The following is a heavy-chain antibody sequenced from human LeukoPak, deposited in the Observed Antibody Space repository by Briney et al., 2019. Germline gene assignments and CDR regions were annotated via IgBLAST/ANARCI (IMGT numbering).Heavy chain of an antibody. D-gene: IGHD3-10*01. CDR1: GYTFTDYY. CDR2: IIPNSGGT. CDR3: ARTSLYYGSGSPWWFDP. J-gene: IGHJ5*02. V-gene: IGHV1-2*02. Sequence: GASVKVSCRASGYTFTDYYIHWVRLAPGQGLEWVGWIIPNSGGTRYAQKFQGRVTMTSDTSISTAYMELRSLRFDDTAVYYCARTSLYYGSGSPWWFDPWGLGTLVTVSS.